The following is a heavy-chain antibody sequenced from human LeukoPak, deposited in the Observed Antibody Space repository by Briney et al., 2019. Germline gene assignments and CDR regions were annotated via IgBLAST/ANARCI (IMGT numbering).Heavy chain of an antibody. CDR2: INHSGST. Sequence: PSETLSLTCAVCGGSFSGYYWSWIRQPPGKGLEWIGEINHSGSTNYNPSLKSRVTISVDTSKNQFSLKLSSVTAADTAVYYCARGPRKFGSKDYWGQGTLVTVSS. CDR3: ARGPRKFGSKDY. J-gene: IGHJ4*02. V-gene: IGHV4-34*01. D-gene: IGHD3-10*01. CDR1: GGSFSGYY.